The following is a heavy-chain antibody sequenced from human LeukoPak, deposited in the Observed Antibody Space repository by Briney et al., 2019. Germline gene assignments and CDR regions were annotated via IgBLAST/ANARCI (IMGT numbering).Heavy chain of an antibody. Sequence: SVKVSCKASGGTFSSYAISWVRQAPGQGLEWMGGIIPIFGTANYAQKFQGRVTITADESTSTAYMELSSLRSEDTAVYYCARDPMTTVTADDYWGQGTLVTVSS. D-gene: IGHD4-17*01. V-gene: IGHV1-69*13. CDR1: GGTFSSYA. CDR3: ARDPMTTVTADDY. CDR2: IIPIFGTA. J-gene: IGHJ4*02.